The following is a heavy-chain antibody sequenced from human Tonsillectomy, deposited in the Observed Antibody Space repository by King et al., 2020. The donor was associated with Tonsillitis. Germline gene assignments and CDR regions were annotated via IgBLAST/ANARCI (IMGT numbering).Heavy chain of an antibody. V-gene: IGHV3-23*04. J-gene: IGHJ6*02. CDR3: AKDAVTVGWSDYYGMDV. D-gene: IGHD3-3*01. CDR1: GFTFSSYA. Sequence: VQLVESGGGLVQPGGSLRLSCAASGFTFSSYAMSWVRQAPGKGLEWVSAISGSGRSAYYADSVKGRFTISRDNSKNTLYLQMNSLRTEDTAVYYCAKDAVTVGWSDYYGMDVWGPGTTVTVSS. CDR2: ISGSGRSA.